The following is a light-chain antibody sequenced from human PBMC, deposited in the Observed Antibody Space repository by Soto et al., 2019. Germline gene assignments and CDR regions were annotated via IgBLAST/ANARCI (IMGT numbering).Light chain of an antibody. V-gene: IGLV2-11*01. CDR3: CSYAGSYSR. Sequence: QSALAQPRSVSGSPGQSVTISCTGTSSNTVSWYQHHPGKAPKLMISDVTNRPSGVPDRFSGSQSGITAFLTISGLQVEDEADYYCCSYAGSYSRFGGGTKLTVL. J-gene: IGLJ2*01. CDR1: SSNT. CDR2: DVT.